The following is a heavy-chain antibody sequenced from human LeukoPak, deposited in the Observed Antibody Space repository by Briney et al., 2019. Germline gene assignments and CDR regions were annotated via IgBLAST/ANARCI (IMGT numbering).Heavy chain of an antibody. D-gene: IGHD2-15*01. Sequence: SETLSLTCTISGGSISSYYWSWIRQPPGKGLEWIGFIYYSGSTNYNPSLKSRVTISVDTSKNQFSLKLSSVTAADTAVYYCARYVEGWYFDLWGRGTLVTVSS. CDR2: IYYSGST. V-gene: IGHV4-59*01. J-gene: IGHJ2*01. CDR3: ARYVEGWYFDL. CDR1: GGSISSYY.